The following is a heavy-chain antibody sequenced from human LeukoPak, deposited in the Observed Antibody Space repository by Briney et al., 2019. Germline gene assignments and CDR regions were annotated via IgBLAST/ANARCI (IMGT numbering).Heavy chain of an antibody. D-gene: IGHD3-3*01. J-gene: IGHJ6*02. CDR2: ISGNGGST. CDR1: GFTFSSYA. CDR3: ANSKSGGTVFGVVAKYFYYGMDV. Sequence: PGGSLGLSCAASGFTFSSYAMSWVRQAPGKGLEWVSSISGNGGSTYYADSVKGRFTISRDNSKNTLFLQMNSLRAEDTAVYYCANSKSGGTVFGVVAKYFYYGMDVWGQGTTVTVPS. V-gene: IGHV3-23*01.